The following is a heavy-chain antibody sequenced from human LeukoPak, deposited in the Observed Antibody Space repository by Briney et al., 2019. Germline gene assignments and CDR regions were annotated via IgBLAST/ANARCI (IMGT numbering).Heavy chain of an antibody. CDR3: ALEYYEILTGYYSDY. CDR1: GGSFSGYY. V-gene: IGHV4-34*01. CDR2: INHSGST. D-gene: IGHD3-9*01. J-gene: IGHJ4*02. Sequence: SETLSLTCAVYGGSFSGYYWGWIRQPPGKGLEWIGEINHSGSTNYNPSRKSRVTISVDTSKNQFSLRLSSVTAADTAVYCCALEYYEILTGYYSDYWGQGTLVTVSS.